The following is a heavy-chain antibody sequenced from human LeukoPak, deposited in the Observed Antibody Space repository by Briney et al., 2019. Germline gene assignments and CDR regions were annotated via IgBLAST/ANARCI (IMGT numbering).Heavy chain of an antibody. D-gene: IGHD5-24*01. CDR2: ISSSGSAT. CDR3: ARERGYTYSFDY. Sequence: GGSLRLSCAASGFTFSSYTMSWVRQAPGKGLEWVSYISSSGSATYHAGSVKGRFTISRDNAKNSLYRQLNSLRVEDTAVYYCARERGYTYSFDYWGQGTLVTVSS. J-gene: IGHJ4*02. V-gene: IGHV3-48*01. CDR1: GFTFSSYT.